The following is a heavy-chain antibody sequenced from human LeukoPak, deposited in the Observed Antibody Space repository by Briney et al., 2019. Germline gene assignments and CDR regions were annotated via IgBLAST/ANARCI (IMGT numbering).Heavy chain of an antibody. Sequence: SQTLSLTFAISGDSVSSSTAVWNWIRQSPSRGLEWLGRTYYRSQWNNHYAISVKSRITINPDTSKNQFSLQLNSVTPEDTAVYYCARDAVGSSYFDFWGQGTLVTVSS. CDR2: TYYRSQWNN. CDR3: ARDAVGSSYFDF. J-gene: IGHJ4*02. D-gene: IGHD1-26*01. CDR1: GDSVSSSTAV. V-gene: IGHV6-1*01.